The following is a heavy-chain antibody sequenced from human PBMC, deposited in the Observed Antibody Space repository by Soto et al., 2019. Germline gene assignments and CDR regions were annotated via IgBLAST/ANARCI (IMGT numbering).Heavy chain of an antibody. V-gene: IGHV3-21*01. CDR1: GFTFSSYS. Sequence: GGSLRLSCAPSGFTFSSYSMHWVRQAPGKGLEWVSSISSSSSYIYYADSVKGRFTMSRDNAKNSLYLQMNSLRAEDTDVYYCARGECSGYSYGDAFDIWGQGTMVTVSS. D-gene: IGHD5-18*01. CDR3: ARGECSGYSYGDAFDI. CDR2: ISSSSSYI. J-gene: IGHJ3*02.